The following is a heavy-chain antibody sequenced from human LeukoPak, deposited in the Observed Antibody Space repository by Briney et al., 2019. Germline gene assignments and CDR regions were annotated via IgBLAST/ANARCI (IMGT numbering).Heavy chain of an antibody. D-gene: IGHD6-19*01. CDR3: ASKGIAVAGTAFDI. V-gene: IGHV4-34*01. CDR2: INHSGST. CDR1: GGSFSGYY. Sequence: SETLSLTCAVYGGSFSGYYWSWIRQPPGKGLEWIGEINHSGSTNYNPSLKRRVTISVDTSKNQFSLKLSSVTAADTAVYYCASKGIAVAGTAFDIWGQGIMVTVSS. J-gene: IGHJ3*02.